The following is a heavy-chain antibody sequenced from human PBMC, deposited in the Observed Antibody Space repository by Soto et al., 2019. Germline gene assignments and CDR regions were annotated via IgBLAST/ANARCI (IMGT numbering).Heavy chain of an antibody. D-gene: IGHD3-10*01. J-gene: IGHJ2*01. CDR3: VRTVGSSWFFDL. CDR2: IFSDGSP. Sequence: QLRQSGPGLVKPPETLSLPCSVSGASITSGDYYWGWLRQPPGKGLEWIGSIFSDGSPYYNPSLQSRVTFSIDTSRNEFSLKLNSATAADTAVYYCVRTVGSSWFFDLWCRGTLITVSS. V-gene: IGHV4-39*01. CDR1: GASITSGDYY.